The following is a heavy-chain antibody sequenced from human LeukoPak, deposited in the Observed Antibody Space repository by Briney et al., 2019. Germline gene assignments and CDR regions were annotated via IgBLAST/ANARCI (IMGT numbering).Heavy chain of an antibody. CDR3: AKPLIVVPAALFDY. J-gene: IGHJ4*02. V-gene: IGHV3-23*01. CDR1: GWTFSSYA. CDR2: ISGSGGST. Sequence: GGSLRLSCAASGWTFSSYAMSWVRQAPGKGLEWVSAISGSGGSTYYADSVKGRFTISRDNSKNTLYLQMNSLRAEDTAVYYCAKPLIVVPAALFDYWGQGTLVTVSS. D-gene: IGHD2-2*01.